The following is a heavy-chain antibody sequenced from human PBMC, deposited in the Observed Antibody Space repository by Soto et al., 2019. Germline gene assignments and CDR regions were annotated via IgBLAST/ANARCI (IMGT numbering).Heavy chain of an antibody. V-gene: IGHV1-46*01. D-gene: IGHD3-10*01. J-gene: IGHJ4*02. CDR3: ARQEGYGSGSYYFDS. Sequence: SVKGSCKASGYPFTTYPLPWGRQAPVQGLEWMGIVYVTGTGTRSAQKFQGRLTMTRDRSTSTVYMELSSLRSEDTAVYYCARQEGYGSGSYYFDSWGQGTMVTGSS. CDR1: GYPFTTYP. CDR2: VYVTGTGT.